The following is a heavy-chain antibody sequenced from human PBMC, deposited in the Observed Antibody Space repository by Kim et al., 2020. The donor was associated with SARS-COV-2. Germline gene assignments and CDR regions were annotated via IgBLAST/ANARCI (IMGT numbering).Heavy chain of an antibody. D-gene: IGHD3-10*01. J-gene: IGHJ4*02. CDR3: ASLLYYYGSGSYGNDY. V-gene: IGHV3-53*01. Sequence: SVKGRFTISRDNSKNTLYLQMNSLRAEDTAVYYCASLLYYYGSGSYGNDYWGQGTLVTVSS.